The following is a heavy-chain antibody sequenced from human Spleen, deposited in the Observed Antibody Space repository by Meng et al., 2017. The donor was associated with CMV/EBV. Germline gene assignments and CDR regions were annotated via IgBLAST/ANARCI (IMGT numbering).Heavy chain of an antibody. Sequence: GESLKISCAASGFTFSSYAMSWVRRAPGKGLEWVSAISNNGGRTYDADSVKGRFTISRDNSRNTLHLQMNSLRAEDTALYYCAKDLSDEGAFDMWGQGTMVTVSS. CDR1: GFTFSSYA. V-gene: IGHV3-23*01. D-gene: IGHD2-21*02. CDR2: ISNNGGRT. CDR3: AKDLSDEGAFDM. J-gene: IGHJ3*02.